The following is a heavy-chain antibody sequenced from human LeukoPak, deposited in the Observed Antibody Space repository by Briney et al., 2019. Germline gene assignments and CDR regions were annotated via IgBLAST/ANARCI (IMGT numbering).Heavy chain of an antibody. D-gene: IGHD3-22*01. V-gene: IGHV3-7*03. CDR3: AMINYYDSSGAEDY. Sequence: GGSLRLSCAASGFTFSSYWMSWVRQAPGKGLEWVANIKQDGSEKYYVDSVKGRFTISRDNAKNSLYLQMNSPRAEDTAVYYCAMINYYDSSGAEDYWGQGTLVTASS. CDR1: GFTFSSYW. J-gene: IGHJ4*02. CDR2: IKQDGSEK.